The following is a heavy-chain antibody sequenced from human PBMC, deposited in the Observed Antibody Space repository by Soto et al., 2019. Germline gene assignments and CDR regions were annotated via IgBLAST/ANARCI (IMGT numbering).Heavy chain of an antibody. Sequence: EVQLVESGGGLVHPGRSLRLSCAAFGFTFDDYAMHWVRQVPGKGLEWVSCIIWNSGSIGCGESVEGRFGISRDNAKNSLHLQMHSLCTEATAFYYCVNDESINGYSRHFRHWGQRTLVTVSS. CDR3: VNDESINGYSRHFRH. CDR2: IIWNSGSI. V-gene: IGHV3-9*01. CDR1: GFTFDDYA. J-gene: IGHJ1*01. D-gene: IGHD6-13*01.